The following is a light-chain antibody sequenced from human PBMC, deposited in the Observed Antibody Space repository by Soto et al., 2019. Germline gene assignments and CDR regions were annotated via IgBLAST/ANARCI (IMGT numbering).Light chain of an antibody. J-gene: IGKJ1*01. V-gene: IGKV3-20*01. CDR3: QQYGHSPRT. CDR2: AAS. Sequence: EIVLTQSPGTVSLSXDERATLSXXASQSVSSSLAWYQQKPGQSPRLLIYAASARAIGIPDRFSGSGSGTDFTLTISRLEPEDFAVYYCQQYGHSPRTFGQGTKVDIK. CDR1: QSVSSS.